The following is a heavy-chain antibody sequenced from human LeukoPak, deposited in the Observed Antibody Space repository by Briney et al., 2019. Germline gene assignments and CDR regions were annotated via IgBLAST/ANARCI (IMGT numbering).Heavy chain of an antibody. CDR3: ARGEYYYDGGY. D-gene: IGHD3-22*01. Sequence: PGGSLRLSCAVSGFTFSNFWMSWVRQAPGKGLEWVANIKQDGSEKYFVDSVKGRFTISRDNAKNSLYLQMESLRAEDTAVYYCARGEYYYDGGYWGQGTLVTVSS. CDR1: GFTFSNFW. V-gene: IGHV3-7*04. CDR2: IKQDGSEK. J-gene: IGHJ4*02.